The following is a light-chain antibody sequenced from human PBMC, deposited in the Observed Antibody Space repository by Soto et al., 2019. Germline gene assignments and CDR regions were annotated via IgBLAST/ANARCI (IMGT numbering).Light chain of an antibody. Sequence: DIQMTQSPSTLSASVGDRVTITCRASQSISSWLAWYQQKPGKAPNLLIYKASSLESGVPSSFSGSGSGTEFTLTISSLQPDDFATYYCQQYNSYPRTFGGGTKVEIK. CDR3: QQYNSYPRT. J-gene: IGKJ4*01. CDR1: QSISSW. V-gene: IGKV1-5*03. CDR2: KAS.